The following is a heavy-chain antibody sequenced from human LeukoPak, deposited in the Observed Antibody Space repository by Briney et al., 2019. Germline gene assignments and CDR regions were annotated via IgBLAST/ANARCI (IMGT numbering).Heavy chain of an antibody. CDR2: IRSKAYGGTT. J-gene: IGHJ3*02. CDR1: GFTFGDYA. CDR3: ARGLTIFGVVIAFDI. Sequence: GGSLRLSCTASGFTFGDYAMSWFRQAPGKGLEWVGFIRSKAYGGTTEYAASVKGRFTISRDDSKSIAYLQMNSLKTEDTAVYYCARGLTIFGVVIAFDIWGQGTMVTVSS. V-gene: IGHV3-49*03. D-gene: IGHD3-3*01.